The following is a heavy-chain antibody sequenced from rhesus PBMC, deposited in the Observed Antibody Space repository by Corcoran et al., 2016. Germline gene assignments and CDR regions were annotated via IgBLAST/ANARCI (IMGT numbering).Heavy chain of an antibody. CDR3: ARALYYYSGTYYYYFDY. CDR1: GGSISDSCR. CDR2: IYGTSTST. J-gene: IGHJ4*01. D-gene: IGHD3-16*01. Sequence: QVQLQESGPGVVKPSETLSLTCAVSGGSISDSCRWSWIRQPPGKGLEWIGYIYGTSTSTNYNPSRKSRVTSSKDTSKNQFSLKLTSVTAADTAVYYCARALYYYSGTYYYYFDYWGQGVLVTVSS. V-gene: IGHV4S10*01.